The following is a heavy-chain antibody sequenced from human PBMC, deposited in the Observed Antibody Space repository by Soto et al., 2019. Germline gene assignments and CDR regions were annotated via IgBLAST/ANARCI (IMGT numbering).Heavy chain of an antibody. V-gene: IGHV4-59*12. Sequence: PSETLSLTCTVSCGSISSYYWSWIRQPPGKGLEWIGYIYHIGSTNYSPSLKSRVTISVDTSKNQFSLKLSSVTAADTAVYYCARVPDYWGQGILVTVSS. J-gene: IGHJ4*02. CDR3: ARVPDY. D-gene: IGHD2-2*01. CDR2: IYHIGST. CDR1: CGSISSYY.